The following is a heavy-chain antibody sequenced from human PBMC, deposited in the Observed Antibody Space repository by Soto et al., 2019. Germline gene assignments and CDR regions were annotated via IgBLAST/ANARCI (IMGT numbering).Heavy chain of an antibody. D-gene: IGHD3-10*01. Sequence: QVQLVQSGAEVKKPGASVKVSCKASRYTFTNHYIHWVRQAPGQGLEWMGIINPSGGSTSYAQKSQGTVTMTRDTSTSTVYMELSSLRSEDTAVYFCASDLPPGGSHYYGMDVWGQGTTVTVSS. CDR1: RYTFTNHY. J-gene: IGHJ6*02. CDR3: ASDLPPGGSHYYGMDV. CDR2: INPSGGST. V-gene: IGHV1-46*01.